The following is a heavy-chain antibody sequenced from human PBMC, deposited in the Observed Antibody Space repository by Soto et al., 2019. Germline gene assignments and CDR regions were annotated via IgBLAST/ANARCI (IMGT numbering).Heavy chain of an antibody. CDR2: IDYSGST. CDR3: ARSYDSSGYGLMDYDYYYGMDV. CDR1: GGSISSGGYY. V-gene: IGHV4-31*03. J-gene: IGHJ6*02. Sequence: QVQLQESGPGLVKPSQTLSLTCTVSGGSISSGGYYWSWIRQHPGKGLEWIGYIDYSGSTYYNPYLKSRVNISVDTSKNQFSLKLSSVTAADTAVYYCARSYDSSGYGLMDYDYYYGMDVWGQGTTVTVSS. D-gene: IGHD3-22*01.